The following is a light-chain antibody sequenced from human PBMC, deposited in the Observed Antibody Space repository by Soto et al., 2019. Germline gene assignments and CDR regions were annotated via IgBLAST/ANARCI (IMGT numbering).Light chain of an antibody. Sequence: QSALTQPASVSGSPGQSITISCTGTSSDVGSHNLVSWYQQHPGRAPKLMIYEGSKRPSGVSNRFSGSKSGNTASLTISGLQAEDEAEYYCCSHAGSSTYIFASGTKLTVL. J-gene: IGLJ1*01. CDR2: EGS. CDR1: SSDVGSHNL. CDR3: CSHAGSSTYI. V-gene: IGLV2-23*01.